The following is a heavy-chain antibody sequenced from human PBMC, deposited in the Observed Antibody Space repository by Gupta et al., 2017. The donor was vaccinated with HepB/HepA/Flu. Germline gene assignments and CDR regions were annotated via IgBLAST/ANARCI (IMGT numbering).Heavy chain of an antibody. CDR1: GFTFSTYG. Sequence: QLVESGGGVVQPGSSLRLSCATSGFTFSTYGMEWVRQPPGKGLEWVTNIWPDGINKNYADSVQGRFTISRDNSKNTLYLQMNSLRVEDTAVYYCARDIYGGALDYWGLGTPVTVSS. J-gene: IGHJ4*02. V-gene: IGHV3-33*01. D-gene: IGHD3-10*01. CDR2: IWPDGINK. CDR3: ARDIYGGALDY.